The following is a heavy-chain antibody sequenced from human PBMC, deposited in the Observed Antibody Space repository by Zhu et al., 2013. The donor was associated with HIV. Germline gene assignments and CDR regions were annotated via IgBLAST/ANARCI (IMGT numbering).Heavy chain of an antibody. D-gene: IGHD3-3*01. J-gene: IGHJ6*01. V-gene: IGHV1-69*01. CDR1: GGTFSSYA. CDR2: IIPIFGTA. Sequence: QVQLVQSGAEVKKPGSSVKVSCKASGGTFSSYAISWVRQAPGQGLEWMGGIIPIFGTANYAQKFQGRVTITADESTSTAYMELSSLRSEDTAVYYCARMRGDFWSGRNYYGMDVWGPRDHGHRLL. CDR3: ARMRGDFWSGRNYYGMDV.